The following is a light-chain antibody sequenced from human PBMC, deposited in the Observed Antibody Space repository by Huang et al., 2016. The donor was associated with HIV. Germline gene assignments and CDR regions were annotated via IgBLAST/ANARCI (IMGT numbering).Light chain of an antibody. CDR2: AAS. Sequence: DIQLTQSPSSLSASVGDRVTITCRASQNIINYLNWYQRKPGKAPRVLIYAASSLHSGVPSRFSGSGSGTDFTLTISSLQPEDFATYYCQQSYSSLWTFGQGTKVETK. CDR3: QQSYSSLWT. J-gene: IGKJ1*01. V-gene: IGKV1-39*01. CDR1: QNIINY.